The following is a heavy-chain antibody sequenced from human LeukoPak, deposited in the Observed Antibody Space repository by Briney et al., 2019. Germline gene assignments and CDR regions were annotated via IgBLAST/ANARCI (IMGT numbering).Heavy chain of an antibody. D-gene: IGHD6-13*01. Sequence: GESLKISCKGSGYSFTNYWIGWVRQMPGKGLEWMGIIFPRDSDTRYSPSFQGQVTISADKSISTAYLQWNSLKASDTAMYYCARASRQLIQPYYFDYWGQGTLVTVSS. CDR3: ARASRQLIQPYYFDY. V-gene: IGHV5-51*01. CDR2: IFPRDSDT. CDR1: GYSFTNYW. J-gene: IGHJ4*02.